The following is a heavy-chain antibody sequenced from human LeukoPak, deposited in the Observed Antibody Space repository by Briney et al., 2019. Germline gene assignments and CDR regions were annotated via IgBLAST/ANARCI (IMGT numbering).Heavy chain of an antibody. CDR2: ISGSGGST. CDR1: GFTFSSYA. Sequence: GGSLRLSCAASGFTFSSYAMSWVRQAPGKGLEWVSAISGSGGSTYYADSVKGRFTISRDNSKNTLYLQINSLRAEDTAVYYCAKDHYDYVWGSYRPRYFDYWGQGTLVTVSS. CDR3: AKDHYDYVWGSYRPRYFDY. V-gene: IGHV3-23*01. J-gene: IGHJ4*02. D-gene: IGHD3-16*02.